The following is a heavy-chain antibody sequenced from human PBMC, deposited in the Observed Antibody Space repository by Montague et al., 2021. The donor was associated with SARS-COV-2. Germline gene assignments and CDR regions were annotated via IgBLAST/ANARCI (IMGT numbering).Heavy chain of an antibody. D-gene: IGHD2-15*01. CDR1: GASISSGGFY. CDR2: IYYSGTT. CDR3: ARVLSYQMVAGAIPNYSMDV. J-gene: IGHJ6*02. Sequence: TLSLTCTVSGASISSGGFYWSWLRQHPRKGLEWIGFIYYSGTTXHXXXXKXRLTISIDTSKNQFSLKLSSVTAADTAVYYCARVLSYQMVAGAIPNYSMDVWGQGTTVTVSS. V-gene: IGHV4-31*03.